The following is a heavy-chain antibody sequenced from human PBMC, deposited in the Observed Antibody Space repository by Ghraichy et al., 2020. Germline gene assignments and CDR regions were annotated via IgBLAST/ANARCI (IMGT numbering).Heavy chain of an antibody. CDR1: GYSFTSYW. Sequence: GESLNISCKGSGYSFTSYWIGWVRQMPGKGLEWMGIIYPGDSDTRYSPSFQGQVTISADKSISTAYLQWSSLKASDTAMYYCARLSVGVYYGSGYYFDYWGQGTLVTVSS. CDR3: ARLSVGVYYGSGYYFDY. J-gene: IGHJ4*02. V-gene: IGHV5-51*01. D-gene: IGHD3-10*01. CDR2: IYPGDSDT.